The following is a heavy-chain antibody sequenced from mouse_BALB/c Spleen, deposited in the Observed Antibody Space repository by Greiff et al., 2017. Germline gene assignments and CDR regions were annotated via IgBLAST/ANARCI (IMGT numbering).Heavy chain of an antibody. CDR3: ARLAYYGNYGTMDY. CDR1: GYAFTNYL. V-gene: IGHV1-54*01. J-gene: IGHJ4*01. D-gene: IGHD2-10*01. Sequence: QVQLQQSGAELVRPGTSVKVSCKASGYAFTNYLIEWVNQRPGQGLEWIGVINPGSGGTNYNEKFKGKATLTADKSSSTAYMQLSSLTSDDSAVYFCARLAYYGNYGTMDYWGQGTSVTVSS. CDR2: INPGSGGT.